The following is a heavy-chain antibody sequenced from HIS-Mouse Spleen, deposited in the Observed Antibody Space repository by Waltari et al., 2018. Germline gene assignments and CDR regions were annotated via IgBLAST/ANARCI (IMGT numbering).Heavy chain of an antibody. D-gene: IGHD6-19*01. CDR2: IDWDDDK. J-gene: IGHJ4*02. CDR1: GFSLSTSGMC. V-gene: IGHV2-70*15. Sequence: QVTLRESGPALVQPTQTLTLTCTFSGFSLSTSGMCVSWIRQPPGKALEWLARIDWDDDKYYSTSLKTRVTISKDTSKNQVVLTMTNMDPVDTATYYCARIAEGYTSGWYAFDYWGQGTLVTVSS. CDR3: ARIAEGYTSGWYAFDY.